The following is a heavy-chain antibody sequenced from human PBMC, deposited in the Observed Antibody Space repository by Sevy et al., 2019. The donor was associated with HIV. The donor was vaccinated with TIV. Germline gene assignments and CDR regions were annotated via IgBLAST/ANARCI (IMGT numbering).Heavy chain of an antibody. Sequence: GGSLRLSCAASGFTFSTYGMHWVRQAPGKGLEWVAVIWFVESNTNFADSLKGRLTISRDIAKNTLHLKLNSLRAEDTAVYYCARDLEFYDYGDYGPAFMPDYWGQGTLVTVSS. CDR1: GFTFSTYG. CDR2: IWFVESNT. J-gene: IGHJ4*02. D-gene: IGHD4-17*01. CDR3: ARDLEFYDYGDYGPAFMPDY. V-gene: IGHV3-33*01.